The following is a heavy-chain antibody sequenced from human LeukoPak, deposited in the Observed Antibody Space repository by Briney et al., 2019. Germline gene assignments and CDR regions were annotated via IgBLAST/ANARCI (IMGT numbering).Heavy chain of an antibody. V-gene: IGHV3-7*01. Sequence: GGSLRLSCAASGFTFSSYWMSWVRQAPGKGLERVANIKQDGSEKYYVDSVKGRFTISRDNAKNSLYLQMNSLRAEDTAVYYCAREGMIAAAGTGYFDYWGQGTLVTVSS. CDR3: AREGMIAAAGTGYFDY. D-gene: IGHD6-13*01. CDR1: GFTFSSYW. J-gene: IGHJ4*02. CDR2: IKQDGSEK.